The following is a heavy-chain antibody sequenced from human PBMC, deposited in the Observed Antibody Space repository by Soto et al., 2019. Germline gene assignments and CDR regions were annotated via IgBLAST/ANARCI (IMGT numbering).Heavy chain of an antibody. CDR1: GGSISSSSYY. CDR3: ARHTSGDYAPVDY. V-gene: IGHV4-39*01. J-gene: IGHJ4*02. Sequence: PSETLSLTCTVSGGSISSSSYYWGWIRQPPGKGLEWIGSIYYSGSTYYNPSLKCRVTISVDTSKNQFSLKLSSVTAADTAVYYCARHTSGDYAPVDYWGQGTLVTVSS. D-gene: IGHD4-17*01. CDR2: IYYSGST.